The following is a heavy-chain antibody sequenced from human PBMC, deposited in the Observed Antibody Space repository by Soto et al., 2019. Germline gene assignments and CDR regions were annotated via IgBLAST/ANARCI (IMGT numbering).Heavy chain of an antibody. V-gene: IGHV2-5*02. CDR2: IYWDDDK. Sequence: QITLKESGPTLVKPTQTLTLTCTFSGFSLSSTRMAVGWIRQPPGKALEWLALIYWDDDKRYSPFLKSRLTITKDPSKNLVVLTMSNMDPVHTARYYCAHIVVAGLGYYFDYWGQGTLVTVSS. D-gene: IGHD6-19*01. CDR1: GFSLSSTRMA. CDR3: AHIVVAGLGYYFDY. J-gene: IGHJ4*02.